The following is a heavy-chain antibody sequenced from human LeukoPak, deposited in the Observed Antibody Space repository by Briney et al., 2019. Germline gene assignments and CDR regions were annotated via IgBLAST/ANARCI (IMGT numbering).Heavy chain of an antibody. J-gene: IGHJ3*02. V-gene: IGHV4-31*03. CDR3: ARDYYDSSGLGAFDI. Sequence: PSQTLSLTCTVSGGSISSGGYYWSWIRQHPGKGLEWIGYIYYSGSTYYNPSLKRRVTISVDTSKNQFSLKLSSVTAADTAVYYCARDYYDSSGLGAFDIWGQGTMVTVSS. CDR1: GGSISSGGYY. D-gene: IGHD3-22*01. CDR2: IYYSGST.